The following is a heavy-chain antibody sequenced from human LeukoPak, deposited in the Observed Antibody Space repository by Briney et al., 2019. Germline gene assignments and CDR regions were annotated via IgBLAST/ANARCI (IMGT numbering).Heavy chain of an antibody. CDR1: GNSLSETS. D-gene: IGHD1-26*01. CDR3: ATADKWEPLDY. V-gene: IGHV1-24*01. CDR2: FDPEDGEP. Sequence: ASVKVSCQVSGNSLSETSIHWVRQAPGQWLEWMGGFDPEDGEPIFAQRFQGRFSMTEDTSADTAYMELSSLRPEDTAVYYCATADKWEPLDYWGQGTLVTVSS. J-gene: IGHJ4*02.